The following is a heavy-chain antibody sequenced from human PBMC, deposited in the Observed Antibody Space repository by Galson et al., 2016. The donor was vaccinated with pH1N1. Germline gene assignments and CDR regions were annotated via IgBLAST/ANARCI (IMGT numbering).Heavy chain of an antibody. CDR1: GDSVSSNSAT. CDR2: TYYRSKWYN. V-gene: IGHV6-1*01. D-gene: IGHD3-3*01. CDR3: ARGVIDYDFWSGYQDHAAFDI. J-gene: IGHJ3*02. Sequence: CAISGDSVSSNSATWNWIRQSPSRGLEWLGRTYYRSKWYNDYAEYVKSRIIISTDTSKNQLSLQLNSVTPADTAVYYGARGVIDYDFWSGYQDHAAFDIWGQGTMVIVSS.